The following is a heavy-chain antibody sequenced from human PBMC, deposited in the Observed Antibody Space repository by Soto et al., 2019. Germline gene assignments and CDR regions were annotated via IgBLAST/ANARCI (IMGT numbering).Heavy chain of an antibody. CDR1: GGSISAAGDS. D-gene: IGHD2-15*01. Sequence: SETLSLTCAVSGGSISAAGDSWSWIRQPPGGGLEWIGYIYHSGTFLYNPSLKTRLTMSLDRSNNQFSLTLNSVTAADTAVYYCAREHHCPSATCSYSFDYCGQGTLVTVSS. V-gene: IGHV4-30-2*01. J-gene: IGHJ4*02. CDR3: AREHHCPSATCSYSFDY. CDR2: IYHSGTF.